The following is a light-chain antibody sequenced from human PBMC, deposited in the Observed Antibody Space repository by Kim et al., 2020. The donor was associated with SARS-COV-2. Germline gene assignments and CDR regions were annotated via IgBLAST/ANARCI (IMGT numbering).Light chain of an antibody. Sequence: DVVMTQSPLSLPVTLGQPASISCRSSQRLEYSDGNTYLNCFQQRPSQSPRRLIHKVSNRDSGVPDRFSGSGAGSDFTLKISGVEAEDVGVYYCMQGTHAPYNFDQGTKLE. CDR2: KVS. J-gene: IGKJ2*01. CDR3: MQGTHAPYN. CDR1: QRLEYSDGNTY. V-gene: IGKV2-30*01.